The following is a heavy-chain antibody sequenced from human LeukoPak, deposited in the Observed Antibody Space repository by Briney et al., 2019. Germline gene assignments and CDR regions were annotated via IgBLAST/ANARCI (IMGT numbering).Heavy chain of an antibody. CDR3: VVANCGGDCSH. J-gene: IGHJ4*02. D-gene: IGHD2-21*02. CDR2: INSGGSST. CDR1: GVTLSLYW. V-gene: IGHV3-74*01. Sequence: RGSPRHSSVHSGVTLSLYWLYGARPHTATCGLWVSRINSGGSSTSYADSVKGRFTISRDNAKNTLYLHMNSLRAGDTAVYYCVVANCGGDCSHWGQGTLVNVSS.